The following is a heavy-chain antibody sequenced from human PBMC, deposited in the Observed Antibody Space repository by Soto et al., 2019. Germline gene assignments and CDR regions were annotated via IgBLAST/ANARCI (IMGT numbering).Heavy chain of an antibody. CDR3: ARGLWSGYLEGFDP. CDR1: GFTFGSYE. D-gene: IGHD3-3*01. Sequence: PGGSLRLSCAASGFTFGSYEMNWVRQAPGKGLEWVSYISSSGSTIYYADSVKGRFTISRDNAKKSLYLQMNSLRAEDTAVYYCARGLWSGYLEGFDPWGQGTLVTVSS. CDR2: ISSSGSTI. J-gene: IGHJ5*02. V-gene: IGHV3-48*03.